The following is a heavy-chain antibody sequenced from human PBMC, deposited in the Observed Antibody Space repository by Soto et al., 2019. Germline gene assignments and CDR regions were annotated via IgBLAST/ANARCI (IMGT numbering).Heavy chain of an antibody. Sequence: GASVKVSCKASGYTFTSYYRQWVRQAPGQGLEWMGIINPSGGSTSYAQKFQGRVTMTRDTSTSTVYMELSSLRSEDTAVYYCAREPHCSGGSCYPADYYYYGMDVWGQGTTVTVSS. CDR3: AREPHCSGGSCYPADYYYYGMDV. J-gene: IGHJ6*02. CDR2: INPSGGST. V-gene: IGHV1-46*01. CDR1: GYTFTSYY. D-gene: IGHD2-15*01.